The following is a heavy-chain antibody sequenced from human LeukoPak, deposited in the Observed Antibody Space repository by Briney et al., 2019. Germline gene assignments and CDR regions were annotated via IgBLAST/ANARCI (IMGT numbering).Heavy chain of an antibody. CDR2: IYYSGST. CDR1: GGSISSGGYY. D-gene: IGHD5-18*01. V-gene: IGHV4-31*03. CDR3: ARGDVDTAVGGADY. J-gene: IGHJ4*02. Sequence: KTSETLSLTCTVSGGSISSGGYYWSWIRQHPGKGLEWIGYIYYSGSTYYNPSLKGRVAISVDTSKNQFSLKLSSVTAADTAVYYCARGDVDTAVGGADYWGQGTLVTVSS.